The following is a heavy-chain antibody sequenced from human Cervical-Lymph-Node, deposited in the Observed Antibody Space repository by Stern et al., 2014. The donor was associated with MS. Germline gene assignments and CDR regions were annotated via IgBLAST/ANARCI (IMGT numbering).Heavy chain of an antibody. CDR1: GFTFSSYG. D-gene: IGHD2-8*01. CDR3: ARDYEDTSMLFDH. Sequence: MQLVESGGAVVQPGRSLRLSCAASGFTFSSYGMHCVRQAPGKGLEWVTVISYDGNHKYYAASVKGRFTISRDNSKNTLHLQMNSVTPDDTAIYYCARDYEDTSMLFDHWGQGTLVTVSS. V-gene: IGHV3-30*03. J-gene: IGHJ4*02. CDR2: ISYDGNHK.